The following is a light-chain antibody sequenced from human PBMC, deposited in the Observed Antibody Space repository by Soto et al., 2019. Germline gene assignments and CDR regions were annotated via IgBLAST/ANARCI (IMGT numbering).Light chain of an antibody. CDR2: DAS. V-gene: IGKV1-5*01. CDR3: QQYNLDPYT. J-gene: IGKJ2*01. CDR1: QSIVNW. Sequence: DIQMTQSPSTLSASVGDRVIITCRASQSIVNWLAWYQQKPGQAPKLLISDASKLESGVPPRFSGVGSGTDFTLTISSLQPDDSATYYCQQYNLDPYTFGQGTKLEIK.